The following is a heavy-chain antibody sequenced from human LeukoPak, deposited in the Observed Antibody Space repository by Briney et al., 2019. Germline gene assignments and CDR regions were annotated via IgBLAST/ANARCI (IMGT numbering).Heavy chain of an antibody. CDR2: IIHSGST. Sequence: SETLSLTCAVYGXSFSGYYWNWIRQPPGKGLEWIGEIIHSGSTNYNPSLKSRVTISVDTSKNQFSLELTSVTAADTAVYYCARVGFGNTPHPIDYWGQGTLVTVSS. CDR3: ARVGFGNTPHPIDY. D-gene: IGHD4-23*01. CDR1: GXSFSGYY. V-gene: IGHV4-34*12. J-gene: IGHJ4*02.